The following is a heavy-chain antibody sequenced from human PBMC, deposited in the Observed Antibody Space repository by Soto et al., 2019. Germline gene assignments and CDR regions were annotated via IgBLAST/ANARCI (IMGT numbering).Heavy chain of an antibody. D-gene: IGHD6-13*01. CDR1: SYGYFTSVA. V-gene: IGHV1-58*01. CDR3: AANATAWQQFTPSDS. J-gene: IGHJ4*02. CDR2: IAVGSSHT. Sequence: GASVKVSCKASSYGYFTSVAGQWGRQTRGQGLEWLGWIAVGSSHTDYAPTFQGRAAITSDLSTTTVYMKLSSLRSEDTAVYFCAANATAWQQFTPSDSWGQGTRVTGSS.